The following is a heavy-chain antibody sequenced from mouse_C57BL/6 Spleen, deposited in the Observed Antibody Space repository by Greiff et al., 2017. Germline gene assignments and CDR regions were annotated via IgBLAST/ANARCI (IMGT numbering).Heavy chain of an antibody. CDR2: IHPNSGRT. D-gene: IGHD1-1*01. Sequence: QVQLQQPGAELVKPGASVKLSCKASGYTFTSYWMHWVKQRPGQGLEWIGMIHPNSGRTNYNEKFKSKATLTVDTSSSTAYMQLSSLTSEDSAVYYCARGRDYGSHWYFDVWGKGTTVTVSS. J-gene: IGHJ1*03. CDR1: GYTFTSYW. CDR3: ARGRDYGSHWYFDV. V-gene: IGHV1-64*01.